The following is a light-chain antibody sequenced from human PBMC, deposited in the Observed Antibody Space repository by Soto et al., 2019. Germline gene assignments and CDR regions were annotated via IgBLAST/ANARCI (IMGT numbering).Light chain of an antibody. Sequence: DIQMTQSPSTLSASVGDRVTITCRASQSISGWLAWYQQKPGKAPKLLIYKASNLQSGVPSRFSGSGSGTEFTLTIRNLQPDDFATYYCQQYNNLWTFDQGTKV. CDR1: QSISGW. CDR3: QQYNNLWT. CDR2: KAS. V-gene: IGKV1-5*03. J-gene: IGKJ1*01.